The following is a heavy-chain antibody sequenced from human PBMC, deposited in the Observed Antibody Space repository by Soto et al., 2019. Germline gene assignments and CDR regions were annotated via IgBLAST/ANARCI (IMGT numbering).Heavy chain of an antibody. CDR2: ISAYNGNT. V-gene: IGHV1-18*01. CDR3: ARAPRTTRTPPPTKYYFDY. D-gene: IGHD1-1*01. CDR1: GYTFTSYG. Sequence: QVQLVQSGAEVKKPGASVKVSCKASGYTFTSYGISWVRQAPGQGLEWMGWISAYNGNTNYAQKLQGRVTMTTGTTTRTAYLELRSLRSDDTAVYYCARAPRTTRTPPPTKYYFDYWGPGTLLTVSS. J-gene: IGHJ4*01.